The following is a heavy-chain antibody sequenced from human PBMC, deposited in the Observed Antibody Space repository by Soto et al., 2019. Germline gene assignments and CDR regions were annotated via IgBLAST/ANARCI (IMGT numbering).Heavy chain of an antibody. CDR3: AVAAVREIMAQESSGMAV. CDR1: GGTLSDYA. CDR2: IMPTVDSA. Sequence: QVQLVQSGAEVKTPGSSVKVSCKASGGTLSDYAISWVRQAPGQGLEWMGGIMPTVDSANCAQNFQGRLTISADESTSTANLELSSLRSDDTAVYYCAVAAVREIMAQESSGMAVWGQGTTVIVSS. J-gene: IGHJ6*02. D-gene: IGHD3-10*01. V-gene: IGHV1-69*01.